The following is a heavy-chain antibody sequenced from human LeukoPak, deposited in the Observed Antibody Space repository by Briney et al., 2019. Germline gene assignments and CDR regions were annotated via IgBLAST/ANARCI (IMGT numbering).Heavy chain of an antibody. CDR2: ISTMSSTK. D-gene: IGHD4-17*01. V-gene: IGHV3-48*02. J-gene: IGHJ4*02. Sequence: PGGSLRLSCAASGFTLSSYDMNWVRQAPGKGLEWVSYISTMSSTKYYADSVKGRFTISRDNAKNSLYLQMNSLRDEDTAVYYCARGKIGYYYGDYDGFWGQGTLVTVSS. CDR1: GFTLSSYD. CDR3: ARGKIGYYYGDYDGF.